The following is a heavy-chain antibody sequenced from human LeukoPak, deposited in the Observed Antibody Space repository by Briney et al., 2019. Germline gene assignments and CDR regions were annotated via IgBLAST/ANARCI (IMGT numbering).Heavy chain of an antibody. D-gene: IGHD6-13*01. Sequence: PGGSLRLSCAASGFTLSSYSMNWVRQAPGKGLEWVSSISSSSSYIYYADSVKGRFTISRDNAKNSLYLQMNSLRAEDTAVYYCARDWPTIAAAGTIPEYFQHWGQGTLVTVSS. CDR3: ARDWPTIAAAGTIPEYFQH. V-gene: IGHV3-21*01. J-gene: IGHJ1*01. CDR1: GFTLSSYS. CDR2: ISSSSSYI.